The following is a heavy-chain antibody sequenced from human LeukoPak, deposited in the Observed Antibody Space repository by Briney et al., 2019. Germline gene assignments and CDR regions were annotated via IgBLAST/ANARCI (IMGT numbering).Heavy chain of an antibody. D-gene: IGHD3-10*01. CDR3: AKGGRGKFQH. Sequence: GGSLRLSCAASGFTFTNYVMRWARQAPEKGLECVSVISGSGSRANYTDSVKGRFTISRDNSKSTLFLQMNSLRAEDTAVYYCAKGGRGKFQHWGQGTLVTVSS. J-gene: IGHJ1*01. CDR1: GFTFTNYV. V-gene: IGHV3-23*01. CDR2: ISGSGSRA.